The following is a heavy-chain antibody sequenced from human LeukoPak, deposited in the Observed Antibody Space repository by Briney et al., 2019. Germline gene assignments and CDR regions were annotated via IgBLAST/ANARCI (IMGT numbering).Heavy chain of an antibody. CDR2: INHSGST. J-gene: IGHJ4*02. CDR3: ARVRDRITIFGSKYYFDY. D-gene: IGHD3-3*01. V-gene: IGHV4-34*01. CDR1: GGSFSGYY. Sequence: SETLSLTCAVYGGSFSGYYWSRIRQPPGKGLEWIGEINHSGSTNYNPSLKSRVTISVDTSKNQFSLKLSSVTAADTAVYYCARVRDRITIFGSKYYFDYWGQGTLVTVSS.